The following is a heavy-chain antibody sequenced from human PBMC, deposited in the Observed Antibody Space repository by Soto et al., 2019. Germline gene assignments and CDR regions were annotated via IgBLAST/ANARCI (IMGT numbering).Heavy chain of an antibody. Sequence: QVQLVQSGAEVKKPGSSVKVSCKSSGGTFSTYAITWVRQAPGQGLEWMGGIIPVFVTAHYAQKFQGRVTITADESTSTADMALSSLRSEDTAVYYCARALEEYYYDSSGYYSAYWGQGTLVTVSS. D-gene: IGHD3-22*01. CDR3: ARALEEYYYDSSGYYSAY. V-gene: IGHV1-69*12. CDR2: IIPVFVTA. CDR1: GGTFSTYA. J-gene: IGHJ4*02.